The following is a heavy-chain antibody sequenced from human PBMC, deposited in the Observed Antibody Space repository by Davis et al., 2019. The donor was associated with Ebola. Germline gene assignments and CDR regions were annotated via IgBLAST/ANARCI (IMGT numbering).Heavy chain of an antibody. CDR1: GFTFSSYS. J-gene: IGHJ2*01. Sequence: GESLKISCAASGFTFSSYSMNWVRQAPGKGLEWVSYISSSSSTKYYADSVKGRFTISRDNAKNSLYLQMNSLRAEDTAVYYCARGSRYWYFDLWGRGTLVTVSS. V-gene: IGHV3-48*04. CDR2: ISSSSSTK. CDR3: ARGSRYWYFDL.